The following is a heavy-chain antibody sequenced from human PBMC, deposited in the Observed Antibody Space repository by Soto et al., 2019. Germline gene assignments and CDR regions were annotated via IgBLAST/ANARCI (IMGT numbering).Heavy chain of an antibody. CDR1: GFTFSNFA. CDR3: VEGGFYDGFDY. V-gene: IGHV3-23*01. CDR2: ITSSSDRT. D-gene: IGHD5-12*01. J-gene: IGHJ4*02. Sequence: EVQLLESGGGLVQPGGSLRLSCAASGFTFSNFAMSWVRQAPGKGLEWVSSITSSSDRTYYAASVKGRFTISRDNSKNTVFLQMNSLRAEDTAVYYGVEGGFYDGFDYWGQGTLVTVSS.